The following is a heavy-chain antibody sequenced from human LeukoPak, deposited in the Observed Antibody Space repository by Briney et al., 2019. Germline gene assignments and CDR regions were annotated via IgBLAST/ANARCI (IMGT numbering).Heavy chain of an antibody. Sequence: GGSLRLSCAASGFTFSSYAMSWVRQAPGKGLEWVSNISGSGRGGSTYYADSVKGRFTISRDNSKNTLYLQMNSLRAEDTALYYCVKDTIYSSGTGASYDSWGQGTLVTVSS. J-gene: IGHJ4*02. D-gene: IGHD6-19*01. CDR1: GFTFSSYA. V-gene: IGHV3-23*01. CDR3: VKDTIYSSGTGASYDS. CDR2: ISGSGRGGST.